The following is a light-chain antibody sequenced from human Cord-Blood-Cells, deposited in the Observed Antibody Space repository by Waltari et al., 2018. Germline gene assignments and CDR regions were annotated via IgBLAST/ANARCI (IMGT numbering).Light chain of an antibody. J-gene: IGKJ2*01. CDR3: QQSYSTPYT. V-gene: IGKV1-39*01. CDR1: QSISSY. CDR2: AAS. Sequence: DIQITQSPSSLSASVGDSFTITCRASQSISSYLNWYQQKPGKAPKLLIYAASSLQSGVPSRFSGSGSGTDFTLTISSLQPEDFATYYCQQSYSTPYTFGQGTKLEIK.